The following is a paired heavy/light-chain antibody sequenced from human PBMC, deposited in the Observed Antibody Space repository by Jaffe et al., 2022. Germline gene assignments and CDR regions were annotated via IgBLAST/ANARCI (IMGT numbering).Light chain of an antibody. CDR3: QQTYRTPQT. CDR1: QSITTY. J-gene: IGKJ2*01. Sequence: DIQMTQSPSSLSASVGDRVTITCRASQSITTYLNWYQQKPGRAPKLLIYATSTLQSGVPSRFTGSGSGTDFTLTINGLQPADFATYFCQQTYRTPQTFGQGTKLEIK. V-gene: IGKV1-39*01. CDR2: ATS.
Heavy chain of an antibody. CDR3: AHRGKYPILNAYYHVFDH. J-gene: IGHJ4*02. CDR1: GFSLNTNGVG. CDR2: IYWDDDK. Sequence: QITLKESGPTLLKPTQTLTLTCSFSGFSLNTNGVGVGWIRQPPGKAPEWLALIYWDDDKRYTPSLQTRLTISKDTSKNQVVLRMTNVDPVDTATYYCAHRGKYPILNAYYHVFDHWGQGILVTVSS. V-gene: IGHV2-5*02. D-gene: IGHD3-9*01.